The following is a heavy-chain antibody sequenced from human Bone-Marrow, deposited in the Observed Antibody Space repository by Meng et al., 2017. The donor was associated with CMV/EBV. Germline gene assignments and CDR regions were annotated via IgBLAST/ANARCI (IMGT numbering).Heavy chain of an antibody. J-gene: IGHJ5*02. V-gene: IGHV4-34*01. CDR1: VWSFSGYH. Sequence: SETLSLTCDVNVWSFSGYHWTWIRQSPGKGLEWIGEINHSGSTNYNPSLRSRVTISVDTSKNQFSLKLSSVPAADTAVYCCARGNVLLWFGELTKGGWFDPWGQGTLVTVSS. CDR2: INHSGST. D-gene: IGHD3-10*01. CDR3: ARGNVLLWFGELTKGGWFDP.